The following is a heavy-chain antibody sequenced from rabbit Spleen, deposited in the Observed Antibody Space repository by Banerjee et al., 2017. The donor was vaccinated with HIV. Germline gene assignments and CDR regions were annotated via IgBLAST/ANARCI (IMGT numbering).Heavy chain of an antibody. D-gene: IGHD4-2*01. J-gene: IGHJ4*01. V-gene: IGHV1S8*01. CDR2: IEPIFGTT. Sequence: QEQLVESGGGLVQPGGSLKLSCSASGFDFSNYGMSWVRQTPGKGLEWIGLIEPIFGTTKYANWVNGRFTISSHNAQNTLYLQVKSLTAADTATYFCARDAGYAASAAWDYYFNLWGPGTLVTVS. CDR3: ARDAGYAASAAWDYYFNL. CDR1: GFDFSNYG.